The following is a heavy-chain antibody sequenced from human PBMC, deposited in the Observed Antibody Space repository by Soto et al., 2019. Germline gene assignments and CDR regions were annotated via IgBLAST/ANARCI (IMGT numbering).Heavy chain of an antibody. CDR2: INPNSGGT. Sequence: GASVKVSCKASGYTFTGYYMHWVRQAPGQGLEWMGWINPNSGGTNYAQKFQGRDTMTRDTSISTAYMELSRLRSDDTAVYYCARAFVRGVIILWTSWGQGTLVTVSS. CDR3: ARAFVRGVIILWTS. J-gene: IGHJ4*02. CDR1: GYTFTGYY. D-gene: IGHD3-10*01. V-gene: IGHV1-2*02.